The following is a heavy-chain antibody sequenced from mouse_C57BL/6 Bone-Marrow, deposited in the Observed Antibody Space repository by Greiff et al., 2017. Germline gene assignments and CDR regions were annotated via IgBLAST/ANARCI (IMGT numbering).Heavy chain of an antibody. J-gene: IGHJ4*01. CDR2: IDPETGGT. Sequence: VQLQQSGAELVRPGASVTLSCKASGYTFTDYEMHWVKQTPVHGLEWIGAIDPETGGTAYNQKFKGQAILTADKSSSTAYMELRSLTSEDSAGYYWTRGVTNAMDYWGQGTSVTVSS. D-gene: IGHD2-2*01. CDR3: TRGVTNAMDY. CDR1: GYTFTDYE. V-gene: IGHV1-15*01.